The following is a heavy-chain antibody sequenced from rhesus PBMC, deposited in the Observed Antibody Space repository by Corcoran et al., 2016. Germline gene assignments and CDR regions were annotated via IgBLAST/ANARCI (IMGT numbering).Heavy chain of an antibody. Sequence: QVQLQESGPGLVKPSETLSLTCAVFGGSISSSSYYWSWIRQAPGKGLEWIGYISYSGSTSYNPSLKSRVTISRDTSKNQFSLKLSSVTAADTAVYYCARGAFRGSRLDYWGQG. CDR3: ARGAFRGSRLDY. CDR1: GGSISSSSYY. V-gene: IGHV4-122*02. J-gene: IGHJ4*01. D-gene: IGHD1-44*02. CDR2: ISYSGST.